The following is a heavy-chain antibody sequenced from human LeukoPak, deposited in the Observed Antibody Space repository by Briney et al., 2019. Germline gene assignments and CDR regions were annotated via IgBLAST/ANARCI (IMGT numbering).Heavy chain of an antibody. CDR1: GFTFSSYS. Sequence: GGSLRLSCAASGFTFSSYSMNWVRQAPGKGLEWLSYMSSSSSTIYYADSVKGRFTISRDNAKNSLYLQMNSLRAEDTAVYYCARSLRPYYYYMDVWGKGTTVTVSS. CDR2: MSSSSSTI. V-gene: IGHV3-48*04. J-gene: IGHJ6*03. CDR3: ARSLRPYYYYMDV.